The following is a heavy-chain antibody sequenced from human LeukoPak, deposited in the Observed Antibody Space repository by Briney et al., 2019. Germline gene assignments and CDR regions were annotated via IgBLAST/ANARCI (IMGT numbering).Heavy chain of an antibody. CDR3: ATHLSSSWYWELDY. J-gene: IGHJ4*02. V-gene: IGHV3-23*01. CDR1: GFTFSSYA. Sequence: GGSLRLSCAASGFTFSSYAMSWVRQAPGKGLEWVSAISGSGGSTYYADSVKGRFTISRDNSKNTPYLQMNSLRAEDTAVYYCATHLSSSWYWELDYWGQGTLVTVSS. CDR2: ISGSGGST. D-gene: IGHD6-13*01.